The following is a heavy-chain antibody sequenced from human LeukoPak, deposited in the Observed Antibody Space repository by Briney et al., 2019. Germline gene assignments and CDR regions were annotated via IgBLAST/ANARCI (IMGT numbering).Heavy chain of an antibody. V-gene: IGHV3-23*01. Sequence: GGSLRLSCAASGFTFSTYAVNWVRQAPGKGLEWVSTISGSGDSTYYADSVKGRFTISRDNSKNTLYLQMNSLRAEDTAVYYCARGTDTKPFWSGYWVDVWGQGTTVTVSS. CDR2: ISGSGDST. CDR1: GFTFSTYA. D-gene: IGHD3-3*01. J-gene: IGHJ6*02. CDR3: ARGTDTKPFWSGYWVDV.